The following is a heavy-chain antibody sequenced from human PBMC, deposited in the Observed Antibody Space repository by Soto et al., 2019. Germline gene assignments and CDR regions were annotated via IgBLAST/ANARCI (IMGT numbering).Heavy chain of an antibody. J-gene: IGHJ6*02. Sequence: GESLKISCNGSGYSLTSYWISWVRQMPGKGLEWMGRIDPSDSYTNYSPSFQGHVTISADKSISTAYLQWSSLKASDTAMYYCAAPRQLSMGYYYGMDVWGQGTTVTVSS. CDR3: AAPRQLSMGYYYGMDV. V-gene: IGHV5-10-1*01. CDR1: GYSLTSYW. D-gene: IGHD2-2*01. CDR2: IDPSDSYT.